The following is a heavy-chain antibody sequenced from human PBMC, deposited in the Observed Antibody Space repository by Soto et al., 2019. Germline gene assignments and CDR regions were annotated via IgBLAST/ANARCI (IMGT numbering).Heavy chain of an antibody. J-gene: IGHJ4*02. D-gene: IGHD1-1*01. CDR3: ARTGDGHHDFLDY. V-gene: IGHV3-7*01. Sequence: EVELVESGGGLIQPGGSLRLSCAASGFTVNTKHMSWVRQAPGKGLEWVANINQDGSDYNLVASVKGRFTISRDNAKNSLFLQMNALRVEDTAVYYCARTGDGHHDFLDYWGQGILVSVSS. CDR2: INQDGSDY. CDR1: GFTVNTKH.